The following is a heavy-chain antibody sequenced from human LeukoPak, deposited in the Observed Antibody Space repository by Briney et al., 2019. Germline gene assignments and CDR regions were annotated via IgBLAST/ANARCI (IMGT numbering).Heavy chain of an antibody. V-gene: IGHV3-33*01. CDR2: IWYDGSNK. CDR3: ARDRATVSPDHAFDI. Sequence: GGSLRLSCAASGFTFSSYGMHWVRQAPGKGLEWVAVIWYDGSNKYYADSVKGRFTISRDNSKNTLYLQMNSLRAEDTAVYYCARDRATVSPDHAFDIWSQGTKVNGSS. D-gene: IGHD4-17*01. J-gene: IGHJ3*02. CDR1: GFTFSSYG.